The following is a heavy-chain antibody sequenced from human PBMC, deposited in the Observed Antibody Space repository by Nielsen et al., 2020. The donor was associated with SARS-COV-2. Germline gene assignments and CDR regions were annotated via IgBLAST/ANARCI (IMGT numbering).Heavy chain of an antibody. V-gene: IGHV3-9*01. CDR2: ISWNSGSM. D-gene: IGHD3-10*01. J-gene: IGHJ4*02. Sequence: SLKISCAASGFTFDDYAMHWVRQAPGKGLEWVSGISWNSGSMGYADSVKGRFTISRDNAKNSLYLQMNSLRAEDTALYYCAKDSYYGSGSSLDYWGQGTLVTVSS. CDR1: GFTFDDYA. CDR3: AKDSYYGSGSSLDY.